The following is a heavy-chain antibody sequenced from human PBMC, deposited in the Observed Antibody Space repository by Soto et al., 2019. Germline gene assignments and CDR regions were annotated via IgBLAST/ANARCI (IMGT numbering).Heavy chain of an antibody. J-gene: IGHJ3*01. CDR2: IASGGGGA. V-gene: IGHV3-23*01. CDR3: VKKGKNGNHRGFFDP. Sequence: GGSLRLSCEASGFTFSRVSMNWVRQVPGKGLEWVSLIASGGGGANYADSVKGRFTISRDNSKNTLYLQMNSLRAEDTANYHWVKKGKNGNHRGFFDPGGGGIMVTV. D-gene: IGHD5-12*01. CDR1: GFTFSRVS.